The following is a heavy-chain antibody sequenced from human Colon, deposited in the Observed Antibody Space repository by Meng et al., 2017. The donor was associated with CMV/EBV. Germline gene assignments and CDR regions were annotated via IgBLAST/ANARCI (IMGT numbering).Heavy chain of an antibody. CDR3: ARAPIWAYYGVDV. Sequence: GGSLRLSCAASGFNFSDYYMSWIRQAPGKGLDWISYITNSGITTYYADSVRDRFTISRDNAKNSLYLQMNSLRVEDTADYYCARAPIWAYYGVDVWGQGTTVTVSS. CDR1: GFNFSDYY. J-gene: IGHJ6*02. V-gene: IGHV3-11*04. CDR2: ITNSGITT. D-gene: IGHD3-16*01.